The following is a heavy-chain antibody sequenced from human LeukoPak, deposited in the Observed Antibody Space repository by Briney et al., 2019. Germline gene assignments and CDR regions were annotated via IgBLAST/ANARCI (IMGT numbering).Heavy chain of an antibody. Sequence: PGGSLRLSCAASGFTFSGSAMHWVRQASGKGLEWVGRIRSKANSYATAYAASVKGRFTISRDDSKNTAYLQMNSLKTEDTAVYYCTRHGELLWFGESNYVQDFAWGQGTLVTVSS. V-gene: IGHV3-73*01. J-gene: IGHJ5*02. CDR3: TRHGELLWFGESNYVQDFA. CDR1: GFTFSGSA. CDR2: IRSKANSYAT. D-gene: IGHD3-10*01.